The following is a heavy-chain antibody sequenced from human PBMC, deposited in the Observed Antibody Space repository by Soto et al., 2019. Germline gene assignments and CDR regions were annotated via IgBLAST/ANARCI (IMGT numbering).Heavy chain of an antibody. V-gene: IGHV3-21*01. CDR3: ARDRGYDAHDYYYNAMDV. D-gene: IGHD2-15*01. CDR2: IRGFSPYT. Sequence: EVQLVESGGGLVKPGGSLRLSCVASGFTFRTYTMNWVRQAPGEGLEWVSGIRGFSPYTFYSESVKGRFTISRDNAKNSLYLQMNILRADDTAVYYCARDRGYDAHDYYYNAMDVWGQGTTVTVSS. J-gene: IGHJ6*02. CDR1: GFTFRTYT.